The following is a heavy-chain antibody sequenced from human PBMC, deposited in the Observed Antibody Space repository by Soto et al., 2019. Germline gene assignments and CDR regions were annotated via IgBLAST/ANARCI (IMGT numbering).Heavy chain of an antibody. D-gene: IGHD3-10*01. CDR2: ISSIPDGGTT. Sequence: EVQLVESGGGLVKPGGSLKLSCAASGFTFSDAWMSWVRQAPGKGLEWVGRISSIPDGGTTDYAAPVKGRFSISRDDSKNTLYLQMNGLKTEDTAVYYCTTDRVVSYYYGMDVWGQGTTVTVSS. CDR1: GFTFSDAW. J-gene: IGHJ6*02. V-gene: IGHV3-15*01. CDR3: TTDRVVSYYYGMDV.